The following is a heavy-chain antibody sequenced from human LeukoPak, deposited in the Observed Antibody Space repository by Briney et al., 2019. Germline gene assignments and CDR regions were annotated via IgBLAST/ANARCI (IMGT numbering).Heavy chain of an antibody. CDR3: ARHPSRAAAGTDS. CDR1: GYSFTSYW. Sequence: GESLKISCKGSGYSFTSYWIGWVRQMPGKGLEWMGIIYPGDSDTRYSPSFQGQVTISADKSISTAYLQWSSLKASDTAMYYCARHPSRAAAGTDSWGRGTLVTVSS. V-gene: IGHV5-51*01. J-gene: IGHJ5*01. D-gene: IGHD6-13*01. CDR2: IYPGDSDT.